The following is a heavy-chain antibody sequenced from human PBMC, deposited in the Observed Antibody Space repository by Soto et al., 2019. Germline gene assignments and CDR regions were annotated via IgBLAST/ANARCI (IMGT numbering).Heavy chain of an antibody. CDR3: ARSSYGSGSYYYFDY. CDR2: IYYSGNT. CDR1: GGSISSGDYY. V-gene: IGHV4-30-4*01. Sequence: QVQLQETGPGLVKPSQTLSLTCTVSGGSISSGDYYWSWIRQPPGKGLEWIGYIYYSGNTYYNPSLKGRVTISVDTSKNQSSLKLSSVTAADTAVYYCARSSYGSGSYYYFDYWGQGTLVTVSS. D-gene: IGHD3-10*01. J-gene: IGHJ4*02.